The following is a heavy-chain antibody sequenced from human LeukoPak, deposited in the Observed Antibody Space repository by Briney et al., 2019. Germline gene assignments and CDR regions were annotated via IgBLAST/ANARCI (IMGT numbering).Heavy chain of an antibody. CDR2: ISGSGGST. CDR3: ARDVGGRNDWDLDY. V-gene: IGHV3-23*01. J-gene: IGHJ4*02. D-gene: IGHD1-1*01. CDR1: GFTFSSYA. Sequence: GGSLRLSCAASGFTFSSYAMSWVRQAPGKGLEWVSAISGSGGSTYYADSVKGRFTISRDNSKNTLYLQMNSLRAEDTAVYYCARDVGGRNDWDLDYWGQGTLVTVSS.